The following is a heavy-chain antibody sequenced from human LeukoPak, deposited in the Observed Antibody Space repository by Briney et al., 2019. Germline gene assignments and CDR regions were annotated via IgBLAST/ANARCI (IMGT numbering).Heavy chain of an antibody. CDR2: IYSDGSI. V-gene: IGHV3-53*01. Sequence: GGSLRLSCAVSVFSVSSIFMNWVRQAPGKGPEWLSVIYSDGSIYYADSEEGRFTISRDNSKNTLYLQMNTLRAEDTAVYYCARGGGSETSGGTGFFDLWGRGTLVTVSS. CDR3: ARGGGSETSGGTGFFDL. CDR1: VFSVSSIF. D-gene: IGHD3/OR15-3a*01. J-gene: IGHJ2*01.